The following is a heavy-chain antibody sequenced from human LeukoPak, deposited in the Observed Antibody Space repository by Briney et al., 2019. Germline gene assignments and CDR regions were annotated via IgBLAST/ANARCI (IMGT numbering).Heavy chain of an antibody. Sequence: SETLSLTCTVSGGSLSSGSYYWRWIRQPAGRGLEWVGRIYTSGSTNYNPSLKSRVTISVDTSKNQFSLKLSSVTAADTAVYYCAREYYYDSSGYEDWGQGTLVTVSS. V-gene: IGHV4-61*02. CDR1: GGSLSSGSYY. J-gene: IGHJ4*02. D-gene: IGHD3-22*01. CDR2: IYTSGST. CDR3: AREYYYDSSGYED.